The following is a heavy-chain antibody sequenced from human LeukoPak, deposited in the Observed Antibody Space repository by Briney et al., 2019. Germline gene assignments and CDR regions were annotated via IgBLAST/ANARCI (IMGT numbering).Heavy chain of an antibody. V-gene: IGHV4-4*07. Sequence: SETLSLTCTVSGGSISSYYWSWIRQPAGKGLEWIGRIYTSGSTNYNPSLKSRVTMSVDTSKNQFSLKLSSVTAADTAAYYCARGGQYGSGSYYTYYYYGMDVLGQGTTVTVSS. D-gene: IGHD3-10*01. CDR1: GGSISSYY. J-gene: IGHJ6*02. CDR2: IYTSGST. CDR3: ARGGQYGSGSYYTYYYYGMDV.